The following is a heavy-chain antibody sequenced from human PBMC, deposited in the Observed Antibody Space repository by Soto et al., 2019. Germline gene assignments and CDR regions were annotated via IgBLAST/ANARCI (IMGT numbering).Heavy chain of an antibody. CDR3: ARGGGPQYSDYDYAF. CDR1: GFDFRIFP. J-gene: IGHJ6*02. Sequence: ESGGGLVQPGGSLRLSCAASGFDFRIFPMNWVRQAPGRGLEWISFISSRRTEKKYADSVKGRFTVSRDNDNNSLLLQMTSLRVEDTGVYFCARGGGPQYSDYDYAFWGQGTTVIVSS. CDR2: ISSRRTEK. V-gene: IGHV3-48*04. D-gene: IGHD3-3*01.